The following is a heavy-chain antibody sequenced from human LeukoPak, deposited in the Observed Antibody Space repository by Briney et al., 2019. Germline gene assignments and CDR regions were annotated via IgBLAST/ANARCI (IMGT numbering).Heavy chain of an antibody. D-gene: IGHD1-7*01. CDR2: FTADGSNT. V-gene: IGHV3-74*01. CDR1: GFTLSSYW. Sequence: GGSLRLSCAASGFTLSSYWMHWVRQAPGKGLVWVSRFTADGSNTAYADSVKGRFTISSDNAKNTLYLQMNSLRAEDTAVYYCVRDGHATTPFDFWGQGTLVTVSS. CDR3: VRDGHATTPFDF. J-gene: IGHJ4*02.